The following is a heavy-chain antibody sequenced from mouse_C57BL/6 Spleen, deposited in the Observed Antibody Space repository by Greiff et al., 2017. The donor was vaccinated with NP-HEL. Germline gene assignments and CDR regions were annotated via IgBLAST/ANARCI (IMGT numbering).Heavy chain of an antibody. V-gene: IGHV1-82*01. CDR2: IYPGDGDT. CDR3: ARTYYSNYEGLAY. D-gene: IGHD2-5*01. J-gene: IGHJ3*01. Sequence: QVQLKESGPELVKPGASVKISCKASGYAFSSSWMNWVKQRPGKGLEWIGRIYPGDGDTNYNGKFKGKATLTADKSSSTAYMQLNSLTSEDSAVYFCARTYYSNYEGLAYWGQGTLVTVSA. CDR1: GYAFSSSW.